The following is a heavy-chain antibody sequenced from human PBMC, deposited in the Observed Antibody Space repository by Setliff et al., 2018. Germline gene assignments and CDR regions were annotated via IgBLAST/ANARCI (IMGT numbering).Heavy chain of an antibody. V-gene: IGHV3-48*04. D-gene: IGHD1-7*01. J-gene: IGHJ4*02. Sequence: GSLRLSCAASGFTFSSYSMNWIRQTPRKGLEWISHIDPRGSPVDYVDSVKGRFTISRDNTKNLVYLQMDSLRADDTAVYYCTRSRGTTVYDYWGQGTLVTVSS. CDR1: GFTFSSYS. CDR2: IDPRGSPV. CDR3: TRSRGTTVYDY.